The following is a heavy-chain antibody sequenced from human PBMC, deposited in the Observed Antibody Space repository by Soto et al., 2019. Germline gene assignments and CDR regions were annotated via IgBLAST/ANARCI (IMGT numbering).Heavy chain of an antibody. CDR1: GFTFSDYY. J-gene: IGHJ4*02. Sequence: QVQLVESGGGLVKPGGSLRLSCAASGFTFSDYYINWIRQAPGKGLEWISYISSSGITKYYSDSVKGRFTISRDNTKNSVHLQMNSLRADDTAVYYCARDYESGYSGYVPYWGQGTLVTVSS. CDR2: ISSSGITK. V-gene: IGHV3-11*01. D-gene: IGHD5-12*01. CDR3: ARDYESGYSGYVPY.